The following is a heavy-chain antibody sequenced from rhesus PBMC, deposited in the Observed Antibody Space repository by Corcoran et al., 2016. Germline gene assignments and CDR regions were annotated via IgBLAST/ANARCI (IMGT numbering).Heavy chain of an antibody. Sequence: QLQLQESGPGLVKPSETLSVTCAVSGGSISSSYWSWIRQAPVKGLECIGYIYGSVSSTNYNPSLKRRVTLSVDTSKNQLSLKLSSVTAADTAVYYCARGYSGYSYFDYWGQGVLVTVSS. CDR2: IYGSVSST. V-gene: IGHV4-169*01. J-gene: IGHJ4*01. CDR1: GGSISSSY. CDR3: ARGYSGYSYFDY. D-gene: IGHD5-24*01.